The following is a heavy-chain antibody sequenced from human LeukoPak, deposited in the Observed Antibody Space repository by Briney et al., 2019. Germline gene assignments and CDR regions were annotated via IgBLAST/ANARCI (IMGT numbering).Heavy chain of an antibody. Sequence: SETLSLTCTVSGGSISSYYWSWIRQPPGKGLEWIGYIYYTGSTSYNPSLKSRVTISVDTSKNQFSLKLSSVTAADTAVYYCARVRQGSALLDYWGQGTLVTVSS. V-gene: IGHV4-59*01. CDR3: ARVRQGSALLDY. D-gene: IGHD1-26*01. CDR1: GGSISSYY. J-gene: IGHJ4*02. CDR2: IYYTGST.